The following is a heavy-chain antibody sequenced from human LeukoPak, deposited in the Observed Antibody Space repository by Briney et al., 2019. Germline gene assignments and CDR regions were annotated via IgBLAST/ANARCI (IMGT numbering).Heavy chain of an antibody. V-gene: IGHV3-66*01. CDR3: AREDYGTGKFDY. Sequence: GGSLRLSCAASGFTVSSNYMSWVRQAPGKGLEWVSVIYSGGSTYSADSVKGRFTISRDNSKNTLYLQMNSLRAEDTAVYYCAREDYGTGKFDYWGQGTLVIVSS. J-gene: IGHJ4*02. D-gene: IGHD4-17*01. CDR2: IYSGGST. CDR1: GFTVSSNY.